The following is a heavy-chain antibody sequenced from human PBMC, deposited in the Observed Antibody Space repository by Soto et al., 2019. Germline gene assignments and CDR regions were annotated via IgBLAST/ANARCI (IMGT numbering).Heavy chain of an antibody. Sequence: PSETLSLTCSVSGGSINTVGYCWTWIRQQPGKGLEWIGYIYYSGSRDYNPSLKSRVSMSVDASKNQFSLNLTSVTAADTAVYYCAKESGGYDSSTRYGLDVWGQGTTVTVSS. CDR3: AKESGGYDSSTRYGLDV. J-gene: IGHJ6*02. CDR1: GGSINTVGYC. CDR2: IYYSGSR. D-gene: IGHD6-25*01. V-gene: IGHV4-31*03.